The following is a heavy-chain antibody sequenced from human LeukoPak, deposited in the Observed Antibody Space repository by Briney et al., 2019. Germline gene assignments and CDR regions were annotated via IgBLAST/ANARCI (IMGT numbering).Heavy chain of an antibody. CDR1: GFTFSSYA. CDR2: IRYDGSNK. V-gene: IGHV3-30*02. CDR3: AKAYYYGSGSDLGFDP. D-gene: IGHD3-10*01. J-gene: IGHJ5*02. Sequence: GGSLRLSCAASGFTFSSYAMHWVRQAPGKGLEWVAFIRYDGSNKYYADSVKGRFTISRDNSKNTLYLQMNSLRAEDTAVYYCAKAYYYGSGSDLGFDPWGQGTLVTVSS.